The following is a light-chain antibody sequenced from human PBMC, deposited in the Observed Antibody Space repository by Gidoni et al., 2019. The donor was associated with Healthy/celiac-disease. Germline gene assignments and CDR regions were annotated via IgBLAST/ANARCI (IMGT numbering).Light chain of an antibody. CDR2: KAS. J-gene: IGKJ2*01. CDR3: HQYNSYLYT. V-gene: IGKV1-5*03. CDR1: QSISSW. Sequence: DSQMTQSPSTLSASVGDRVTITCRASQSISSWLAWYQQKPGKAPKLLIYKASSLESGVPSRFSGSGSGTAFTLTISSLQPDDFATYYCHQYNSYLYTFGPGTKLEIK.